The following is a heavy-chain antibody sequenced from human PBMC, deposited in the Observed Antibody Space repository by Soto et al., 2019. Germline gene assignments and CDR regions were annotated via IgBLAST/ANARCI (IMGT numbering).Heavy chain of an antibody. CDR2: IYYNGNT. Sequence: QVQLQESGPGLVKPSETLSLTCTVSGCSISNHYWSWLRQPPGQGLEWIGYIYYNGNTNYNPSLKCRVTMSVDPSKTQISLKLSSVTDADTAVYYCTRANCYSEYWGQGTLVTVSS. J-gene: IGHJ4*02. V-gene: IGHV4-59*11. CDR1: GCSISNHY. D-gene: IGHD2-21*02. CDR3: TRANCYSEY.